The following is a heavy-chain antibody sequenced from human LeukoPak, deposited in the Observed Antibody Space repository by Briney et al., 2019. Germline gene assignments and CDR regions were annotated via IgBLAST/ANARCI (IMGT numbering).Heavy chain of an antibody. CDR3: ARPNWGPLSWFDP. J-gene: IGHJ5*02. CDR2: IYYSGST. CDR1: GSSISSHY. Sequence: SETLSLTCTVSGSSISSHYWSWIRQPPGKGLEWIGYIYYSGSTNYNPSLKSRVTISVDTSKNQFSLKLSSVTAADAAVYYCARPNWGPLSWFDPWGQGTLVTVSS. V-gene: IGHV4-59*08. D-gene: IGHD7-27*01.